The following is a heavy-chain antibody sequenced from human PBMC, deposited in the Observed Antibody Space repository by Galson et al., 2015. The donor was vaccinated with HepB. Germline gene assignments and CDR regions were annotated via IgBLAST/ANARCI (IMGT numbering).Heavy chain of an antibody. D-gene: IGHD3-10*01. Sequence: SVKVSCKASGYTFTSYGISWVRQAPGQGLEWMGWISAYNGNTNYAQKLQGRVTMTPDTSASTAYMELRSLRSDDTAVYYCARDYGSGSYYYIDYWGQGTLVTVSS. V-gene: IGHV1-18*01. J-gene: IGHJ4*02. CDR1: GYTFTSYG. CDR3: ARDYGSGSYYYIDY. CDR2: ISAYNGNT.